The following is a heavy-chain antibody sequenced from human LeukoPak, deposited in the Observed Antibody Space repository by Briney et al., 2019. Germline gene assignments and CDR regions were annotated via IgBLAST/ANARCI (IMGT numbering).Heavy chain of an antibody. D-gene: IGHD3-22*01. CDR3: ARDSIEDYYDSSGYFDY. V-gene: IGHV3-21*01. CDR1: GFTLRRYN. J-gene: IGHJ4*02. CDR2: ISSSSNYI. Sequence: GGSLRLSCAGSGFTLRRYNMNWVRQAPGKGLEWVSSISSSSNYISYADSLKGRFIVSRDNAKNSVDLQMNSLRAEDTAVYYCARDSIEDYYDSSGYFDYWGQGILVTVSS.